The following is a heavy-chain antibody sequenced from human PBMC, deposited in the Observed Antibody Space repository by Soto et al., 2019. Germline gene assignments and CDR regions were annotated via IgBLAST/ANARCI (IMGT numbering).Heavy chain of an antibody. J-gene: IGHJ6*02. CDR2: ISAYNGNT. CDR1: GYTFTSYG. CDR3: ARDRGSSYYYYYGMDV. Sequence: QVQLVQSGAEVKKPGASVKVSCTASGYTFTSYGISWVRQAPGQGLEWMGWISAYNGNTNYAQKLQGRVTMTTDTSTSTAYMELRSLRSDDTAVYYCARDRGSSYYYYYGMDVWGQGTTVTVSS. V-gene: IGHV1-18*01. D-gene: IGHD6-6*01.